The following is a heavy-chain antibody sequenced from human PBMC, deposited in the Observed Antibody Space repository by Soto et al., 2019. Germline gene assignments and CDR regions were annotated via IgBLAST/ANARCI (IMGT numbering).Heavy chain of an antibody. V-gene: IGHV3-33*01. D-gene: IGHD1-26*01. CDR1: GFIFDSYA. J-gene: IGHJ3*02. Sequence: GGSLRLSCEASGFIFDSYAMHWVRQAPSKGLEWVAYFWYDGGNKYYADSVKGRFTISRDNSKNQFALKLSSVTAAETAVYYCARHGITGSYYDAFDIWGQGTMVTVSS. CDR3: ARHGITGSYYDAFDI. CDR2: FWYDGGNK.